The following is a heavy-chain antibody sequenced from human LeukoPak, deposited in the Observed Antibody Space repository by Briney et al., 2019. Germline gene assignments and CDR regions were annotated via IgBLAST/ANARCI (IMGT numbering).Heavy chain of an antibody. Sequence: PGGSLRLSCAATGFTVSSNHMSWVRQALGKGLEWVSVIYSGGSTRYADSVKGRFTISRDNSKNTLYLQMNSLRAEDTAVYYCARDGGENEYFQHWGQGTLVTVSS. J-gene: IGHJ1*01. V-gene: IGHV3-53*01. CDR3: ARDGGENEYFQH. D-gene: IGHD3-10*01. CDR2: IYSGGST. CDR1: GFTVSSNH.